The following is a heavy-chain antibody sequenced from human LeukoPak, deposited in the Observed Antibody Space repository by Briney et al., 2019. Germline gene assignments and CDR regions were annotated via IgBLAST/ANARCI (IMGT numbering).Heavy chain of an antibody. CDR1: GFTFSDYY. J-gene: IGHJ6*02. CDR2: ISSSGSTI. D-gene: IGHD1-26*01. CDR3: ARARVGSTAYYYGMDV. V-gene: IGHV3-11*04. Sequence: GGSLRLSCAASGFTFSDYYMSWIRQAPGKGLEWVSYISSSGSTIYYADSVKGRFTISRDNAKNSLYLQMNSLRAEDTAVYYCARARVGSTAYYYGMDVWGQGTTVTVSS.